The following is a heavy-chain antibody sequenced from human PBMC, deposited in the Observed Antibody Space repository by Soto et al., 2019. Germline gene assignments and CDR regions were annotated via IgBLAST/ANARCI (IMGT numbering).Heavy chain of an antibody. CDR1: GFTFSSYA. D-gene: IGHD3-9*01. Sequence: PGGSLRLSCAASGFTFSSYAMHWVRQAPGKGLEWVAVISYDGSNKYYADSVKGRFTISRDNSKNTLYLQMNILRAEDTAVYYCARGMGYDILTGYRPSSYGMDVWGQGTTVTVAS. CDR2: ISYDGSNK. V-gene: IGHV3-30-3*01. CDR3: ARGMGYDILTGYRPSSYGMDV. J-gene: IGHJ6*02.